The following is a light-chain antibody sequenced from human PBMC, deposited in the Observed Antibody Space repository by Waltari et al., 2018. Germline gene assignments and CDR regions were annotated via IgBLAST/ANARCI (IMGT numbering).Light chain of an antibody. CDR2: PAS. CDR3: QHRST. J-gene: IGKJ5*01. V-gene: IGKV3-11*01. Sequence: EIVLTQSPATLSLSPGERATLSCRASQSVGRYVAWYQQRPGQAPRLPTYPASNRSTCIPARFSGSGSGTDFTLTISSLEPEDFAVYYCQHRSTFGQGTRLEIK. CDR1: QSVGRY.